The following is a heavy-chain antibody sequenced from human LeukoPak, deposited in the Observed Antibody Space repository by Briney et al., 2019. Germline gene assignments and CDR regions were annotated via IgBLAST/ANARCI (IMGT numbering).Heavy chain of an antibody. CDR1: GFTFSSYA. CDR3: ATYGSGSYTNYYYMDV. CDR2: ISGSGGST. V-gene: IGHV3-23*01. J-gene: IGHJ6*03. Sequence: GGSLRLSCAASGFTFSSYAMSWVRQAPGKGLEWVSAISGSGGSTYYADSVKGRFTISRDNSKNTLYLQMNSLRPEDTVVYYCATYGSGSYTNYYYMDVWGKGTTVTISS. D-gene: IGHD3-10*01.